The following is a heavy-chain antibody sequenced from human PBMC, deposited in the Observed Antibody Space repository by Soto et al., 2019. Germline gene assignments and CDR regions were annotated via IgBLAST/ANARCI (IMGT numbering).Heavy chain of an antibody. V-gene: IGHV4-34*01. CDR3: ARGSGYDLPYGMDV. J-gene: IGHJ6*02. Sequence: SETLSLTCAVYGGPFSGYYWSWIRQPPGKGLEWIGEINHSGSTNYNPSLKSRVTISVDTSKNQFSLKLSSVTAADTAVYYCARGSGYDLPYGMDVWGQGTTVTVSS. D-gene: IGHD5-12*01. CDR2: INHSGST. CDR1: GGPFSGYY.